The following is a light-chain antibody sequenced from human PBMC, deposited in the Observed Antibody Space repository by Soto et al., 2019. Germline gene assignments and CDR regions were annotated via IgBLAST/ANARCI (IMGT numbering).Light chain of an antibody. CDR1: QSVSSN. J-gene: IGKJ1*01. V-gene: IGKV3-15*01. Sequence: VVMTQSAATVSVSPGERATLSCRASQSVSSNLAWYQQKPGQAPRLLIYGASTRATGIPARFSGSGSGTEFTLTISSLQSEDFGVYYCHQYNNLWTFGQGTKVAIK. CDR3: HQYNNLWT. CDR2: GAS.